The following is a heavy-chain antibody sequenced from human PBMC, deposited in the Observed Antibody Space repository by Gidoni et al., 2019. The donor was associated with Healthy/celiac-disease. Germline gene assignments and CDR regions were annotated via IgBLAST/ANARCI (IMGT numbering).Heavy chain of an antibody. Sequence: QVQLVESGGGVVQPGRSLRLSCSASGFTFSSYGRHWVRQAPGKGLEWVAVISYDGSNKYYADSVKGRFTISRDNSKNTLYLQMNSLRAEDTAVYYCAKEGRGCSGGSCPTLVDYWGQGTLVTVSS. V-gene: IGHV3-30*18. CDR1: GFTFSSYG. D-gene: IGHD2-15*01. CDR3: AKEGRGCSGGSCPTLVDY. J-gene: IGHJ4*02. CDR2: ISYDGSNK.